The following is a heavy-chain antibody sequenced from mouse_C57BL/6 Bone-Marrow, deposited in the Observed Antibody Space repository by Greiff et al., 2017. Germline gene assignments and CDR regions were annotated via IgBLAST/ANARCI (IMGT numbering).Heavy chain of an antibody. D-gene: IGHD2-4*01. CDR3: ARLRLRRSWYFDV. V-gene: IGHV1-81*01. J-gene: IGHJ1*03. CDR2: IYPRSGNT. CDR1: GYTFTSYG. Sequence: QVQLQQSGAELARPGASVKLSCQASGYTFTSYGISWVKQRTGQGLEWIGEIYPRSGNTYYNEKFKGKATLTADKSSSTAYMELRSLTSEDSAVYFCARLRLRRSWYFDVWGTGTTVTVSS.